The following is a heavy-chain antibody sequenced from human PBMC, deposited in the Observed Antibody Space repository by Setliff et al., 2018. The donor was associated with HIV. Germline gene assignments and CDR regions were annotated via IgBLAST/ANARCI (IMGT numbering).Heavy chain of an antibody. D-gene: IGHD5-12*01. V-gene: IGHV3-30*02. J-gene: IGHJ4*01. CDR3: AKVGREYSGYDFTFDS. Sequence: PGGSLRLSCAASGFTFSSYVMHWVRQAPGKGLEWVALTWYDGRTTYYADSVKGRFTISRDNSRNTLNLQMNTLRAEDTAIYYCAKVGREYSGYDFTFDSWGQGTLVTVSS. CDR2: TWYDGRTT. CDR1: GFTFSSYV.